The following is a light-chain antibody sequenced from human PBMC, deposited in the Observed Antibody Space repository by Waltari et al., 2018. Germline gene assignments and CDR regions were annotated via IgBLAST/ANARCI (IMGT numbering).Light chain of an antibody. Sequence: QSALTQPASVSGSPGQSVPISCTEAISDVGSYSAVSWYQQRPGKAPKLLIYEDFKRPSGLSNRFSGSKSGNTASLTISGLQAEDEADYYCCSYVGTNNYHLFGCGTKLTVL. J-gene: IGLJ2*01. V-gene: IGLV2-23*01. CDR3: CSYVGTNNYHL. CDR2: EDF. CDR1: ISDVGSYSA.